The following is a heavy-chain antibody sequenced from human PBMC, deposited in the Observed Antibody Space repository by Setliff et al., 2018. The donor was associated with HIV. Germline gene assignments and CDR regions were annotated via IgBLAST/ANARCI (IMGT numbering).Heavy chain of an antibody. CDR1: GGSISSSSYY. V-gene: IGHV4-39*01. D-gene: IGHD2-15*01. CDR2: IYYIGST. CDR3: ARRVVLSYGYYFDY. Sequence: SETLSLTCTVSGGSISSSSYYWGWIRQHPGKGPELIGAIYYIGSTSYNPSLKRLVTISVDTSNNQFSLKLSSVTAADTAVYHCARRVVLSYGYYFDYWGQGTLVTVSS. J-gene: IGHJ4*02.